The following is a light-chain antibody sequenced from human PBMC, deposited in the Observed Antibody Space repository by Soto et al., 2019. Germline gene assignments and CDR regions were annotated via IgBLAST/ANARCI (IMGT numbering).Light chain of an antibody. Sequence: QSVLTQPPSASGTPGQRVTISCSGSSSNIGSNIVDWYQQLPGTAPKLLIYSNNQRPSGVPDRFSGSKSGTSASLAISALQSEDEADYYCAAWDDSLNGVVFGGGTKLTVL. CDR2: SNN. CDR1: SSNIGSNI. J-gene: IGLJ2*01. V-gene: IGLV1-44*01. CDR3: AAWDDSLNGVV.